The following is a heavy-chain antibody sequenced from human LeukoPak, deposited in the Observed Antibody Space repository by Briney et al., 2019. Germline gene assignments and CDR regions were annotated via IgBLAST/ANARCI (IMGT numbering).Heavy chain of an antibody. CDR1: GFTFDDYT. CDR3: AKDLYSSGSLDY. V-gene: IGHV3-43*01. Sequence: GGSLRLSCAASGFTFDDYTMHWVRQAPGKGLEWVSLISWDGGSTYYADSVKGRLTISRDNSKNSLYLQMNSLRTEDTALYYCAKDLYSSGSLDYWGQGTLVTVSS. J-gene: IGHJ4*02. D-gene: IGHD6-19*01. CDR2: ISWDGGST.